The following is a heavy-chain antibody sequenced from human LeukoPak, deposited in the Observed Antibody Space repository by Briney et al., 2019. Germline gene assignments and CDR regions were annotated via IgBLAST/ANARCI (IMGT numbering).Heavy chain of an antibody. CDR3: SSSPPPGQKIMITCGGVIAPHAFDI. D-gene: IGHD3-16*02. CDR2: ISSSGSTI. CDR1: GFTFSDYY. V-gene: IGHV3-11*01. J-gene: IGHJ3*02. Sequence: NPGGSLRLSCAASGFTFSDYYMSWIRQAPGKGLEWVSYISSSGSTIYYADSVKGRFTISRDNAKNSLYLQMNSLRAEDTAVYYWSSSPPPGQKIMITCGGVIAPHAFDIWGQGTMVTVSS.